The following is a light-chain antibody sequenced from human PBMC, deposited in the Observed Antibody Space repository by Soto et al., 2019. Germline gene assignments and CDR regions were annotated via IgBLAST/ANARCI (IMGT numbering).Light chain of an antibody. CDR1: QSLLHXXXXXX. CDR3: MQALQTPRT. CDR2: LGS. J-gene: IGKJ1*01. V-gene: IGKV2-28*01. Sequence: DIVMTQSPLSLPVTPGEPASISCRSSQSLLHXXXXXXLDWYLQKPGQSPQLLIYLGSSRASGVPDRFSGSGSGTDFTLKISRVEAEDVGVYYCMQALQTPRTFGQGTKVEIK.